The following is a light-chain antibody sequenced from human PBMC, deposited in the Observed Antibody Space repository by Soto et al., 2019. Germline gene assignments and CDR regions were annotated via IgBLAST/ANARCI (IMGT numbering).Light chain of an antibody. Sequence: QSVLTQPASVSGSPGQSITISCTGTSSDVGGYNYVPWYQQHPGKAPKFMIYDVSNRPSGVSNRFSGSKSGNTASLTISGLQAEDEADYYCRSYTTSNTRQIVFGTGTKVTVL. V-gene: IGLV2-14*01. CDR2: DVS. CDR3: RSYTTSNTRQIV. J-gene: IGLJ1*01. CDR1: SSDVGGYNY.